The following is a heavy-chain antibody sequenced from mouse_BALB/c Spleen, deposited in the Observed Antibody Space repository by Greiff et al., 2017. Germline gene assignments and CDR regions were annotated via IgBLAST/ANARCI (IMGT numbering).Heavy chain of an antibody. CDR2: ISSGGSYT. CDR1: GFTFSSYA. V-gene: IGHV5-9-4*01. D-gene: IGHD1-1*01. Sequence: EVKVEESGGGLVKPGGSLKLSCAASGFTFSSYAMSWVRQSPEKRLEWVAEISSGGSYTYYPDTVTGRFTISRDNAKNTLYLEMSSLRSEDTAMYYCARLHYYGSRGAMDYWGQGTSVTVSS. J-gene: IGHJ4*01. CDR3: ARLHYYGSRGAMDY.